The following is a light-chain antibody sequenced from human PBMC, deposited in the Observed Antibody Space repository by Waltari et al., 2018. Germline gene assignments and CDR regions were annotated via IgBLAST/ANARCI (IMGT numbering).Light chain of an antibody. Sequence: DIQMTQSPSSVSASVGDRVTITCRASQDIRSLLAWYQQKPGRAPKLLIYSASTLQTGVSSRFSGGESGTNFTLTINSLQPEDFATYYCQQAHRLPFIFGQGTKLEI. V-gene: IGKV1-12*01. CDR1: QDIRSL. J-gene: IGKJ2*01. CDR2: SAS. CDR3: QQAHRLPFI.